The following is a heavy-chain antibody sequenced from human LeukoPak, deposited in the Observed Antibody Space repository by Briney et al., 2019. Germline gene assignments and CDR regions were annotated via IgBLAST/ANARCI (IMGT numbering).Heavy chain of an antibody. CDR2: ISGSGGST. V-gene: IGHV3-23*01. J-gene: IGHJ6*04. D-gene: IGHD2-15*01. Sequence: HPGGSLRLSCAASGFTFSSYAMSWVRQAPGKGLEWVSAISGSGGSTYYADSVKGRFTISRDNSKNTLYLQMNSLRAEDMAVYYCAKTGVVVAANPYYGMDVWGKGTTVTVSS. CDR1: GFTFSSYA. CDR3: AKTGVVVAANPYYGMDV.